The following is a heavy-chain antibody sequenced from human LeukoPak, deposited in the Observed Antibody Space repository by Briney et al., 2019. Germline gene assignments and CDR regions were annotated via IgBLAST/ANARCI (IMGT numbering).Heavy chain of an antibody. CDR1: GFTFSSYW. D-gene: IGHD3-10*01. CDR3: ARAYYPLSYYFDH. Sequence: GGSLRLSCAASGFTFSSYWMRCVRQAPRKRLLWVSRIYTDRSSPSYTDSVKGRFTIPRDNDKNTLSLQMNSLRAEGTAVYYCARAYYPLSYYFDHWGQGTRVSVSS. CDR2: IYTDRSSP. V-gene: IGHV3-74*01. J-gene: IGHJ4*02.